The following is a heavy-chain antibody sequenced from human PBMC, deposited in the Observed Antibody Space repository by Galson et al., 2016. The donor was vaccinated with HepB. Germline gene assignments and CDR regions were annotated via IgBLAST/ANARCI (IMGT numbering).Heavy chain of an antibody. Sequence: SLRLSCAASGFSFSSYVMHWVRQAPGKGLEWVALMLYNGHFNYYAESVRGRFTISRDDASNTLHLQMNSLRVEDTAIYYCARDFNRYESSGPFDYWGQGTPVTVSS. CDR2: MLYNGHFN. CDR1: GFSFSSYV. J-gene: IGHJ4*02. CDR3: ARDFNRYESSGPFDY. D-gene: IGHD3-22*01. V-gene: IGHV3-30*03.